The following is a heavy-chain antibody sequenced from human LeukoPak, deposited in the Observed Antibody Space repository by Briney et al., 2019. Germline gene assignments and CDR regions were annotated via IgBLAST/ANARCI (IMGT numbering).Heavy chain of an antibody. V-gene: IGHV4-39*01. CDR1: GGSVSTINY. J-gene: IGHJ4*02. D-gene: IGHD3-10*01. CDR2: IHHSGTT. Sequence: PSETLSLTCTVSGGSVSTINYWGWIRLPPGKGLEWIANIHHSGTTYYNPSLKSRVTISVDTSKNQFSLNLRSVTAADTAVYYCVKHGMWFGVNQDWGQGTLVTVSS. CDR3: VKHGMWFGVNQD.